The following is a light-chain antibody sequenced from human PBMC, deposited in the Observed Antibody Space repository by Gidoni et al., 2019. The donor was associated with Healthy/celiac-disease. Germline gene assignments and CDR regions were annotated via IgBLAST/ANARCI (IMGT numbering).Light chain of an antibody. CDR2: DAS. J-gene: IGKJ4*01. CDR1: QSVSSY. Sequence: EIVLTQSPATLSLSPGERATLSCRASQSVSSYLAWYQQKPGQAPRLLLYDASNRAAGIPARFSGSGSETDFTLTISSLEPEDFAVYYCQQRSNFTFGGGTKVEIE. V-gene: IGKV3-11*01. CDR3: QQRSNFT.